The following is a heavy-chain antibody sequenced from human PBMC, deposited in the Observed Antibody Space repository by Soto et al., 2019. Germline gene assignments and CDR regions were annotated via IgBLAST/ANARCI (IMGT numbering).Heavy chain of an antibody. J-gene: IGHJ4*02. Sequence: QVQLVQSGAEVKNPGSSVKVSCKTSGGTFNSYLIDWVRQDPGQGLEWMGGIIPAFGTAKYAQKFQGRVTITADKSTTTAYMKLRTLTYEDTAVYYCARGLDQPPVGLYFDTWGQETLVTVSS. V-gene: IGHV1-69*06. CDR1: GGTFNSYL. CDR3: ARGLDQPPVGLYFDT. D-gene: IGHD2-2*01. CDR2: IIPAFGTA.